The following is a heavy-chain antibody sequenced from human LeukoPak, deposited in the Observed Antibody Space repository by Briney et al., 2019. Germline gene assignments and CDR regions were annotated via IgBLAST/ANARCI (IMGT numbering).Heavy chain of an antibody. Sequence: GGSLRLSCAASGFTFSSNAMSWVRQAPGKGLEWVPAISGSSSSGRTFYADSVKGRFTISRDNSKNTLYLQMNSLRAEDTAIYYCAKMRWELNYFDYWGQGTLVTVSS. CDR3: AKMRWELNYFDY. D-gene: IGHD4-23*01. V-gene: IGHV3-23*01. CDR1: GFTFSSNA. J-gene: IGHJ4*02. CDR2: ISGSSSSGRT.